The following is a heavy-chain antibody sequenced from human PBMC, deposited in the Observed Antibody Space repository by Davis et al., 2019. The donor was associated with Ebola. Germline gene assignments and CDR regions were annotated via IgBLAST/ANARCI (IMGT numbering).Heavy chain of an antibody. V-gene: IGHV3-30*03. D-gene: IGHD2-15*01. CDR1: GFTFSSFA. J-gene: IGHJ4*02. CDR3: GSPVVA. CDR2: TSYDGTNT. Sequence: GESLKISCAASGFTFSSFAMHWVRQAPGKGLEWVATTSYDGTNTYYADSVKGRFTISRDNAKNTLYLQMNSLRAEDTAVYYCGSPVVAWGQGTLVTVSS.